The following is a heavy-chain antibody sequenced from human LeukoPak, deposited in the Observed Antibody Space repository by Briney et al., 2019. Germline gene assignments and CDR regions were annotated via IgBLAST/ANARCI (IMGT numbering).Heavy chain of an antibody. CDR1: GYTFTSYD. D-gene: IGHD4-17*01. Sequence: ASVKVSCKASGYTFTSYDINWVRQATGQGLEWMGWMNPNSGNTGYAQKFQGRVTMTRNTSISTAYMELTILRPEATAFYYCARVAAKDYDDYDFVNWGQGTPVTVSS. CDR3: ARVAAKDYDDYDFVN. CDR2: MNPNSGNT. J-gene: IGHJ4*02. V-gene: IGHV1-8*01.